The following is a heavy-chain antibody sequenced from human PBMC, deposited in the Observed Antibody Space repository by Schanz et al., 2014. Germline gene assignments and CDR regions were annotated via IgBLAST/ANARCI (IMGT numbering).Heavy chain of an antibody. CDR1: GFTVSSNY. CDR2: VYMSAAST. Sequence: EVQLVESGGGLIQPGGSLRLSCAVSGFTVSSNYMSWVRQAPGKGLEWVSTVYMSAASTRYADSVKGRFTISRDNSKNTLYLQMNSLRAEDTAVYYCAKDPYGMDVWGQGTTVTVSS. CDR3: AKDPYGMDV. V-gene: IGHV3-66*03. J-gene: IGHJ6*02.